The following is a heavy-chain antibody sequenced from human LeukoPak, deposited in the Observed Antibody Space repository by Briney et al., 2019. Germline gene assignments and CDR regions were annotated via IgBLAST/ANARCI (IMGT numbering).Heavy chain of an antibody. D-gene: IGHD3-10*01. CDR3: ARDGSGSRRGLDYYYYGMDV. CDR2: IIPIFGTA. V-gene: IGHV1-69*06. Sequence: SVKVSCEASGGTFSSYAISWVRQAPGQGLEWMGGIIPIFGTANYAQKFQGRVTITADKSTSTAYMELSSLRSEDTAVYYCARDGSGSRRGLDYYYYGMDVWGKGTTVTVSS. CDR1: GGTFSSYA. J-gene: IGHJ6*04.